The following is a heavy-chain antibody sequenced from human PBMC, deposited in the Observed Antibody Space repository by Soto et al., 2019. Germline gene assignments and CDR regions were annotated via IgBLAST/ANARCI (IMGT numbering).Heavy chain of an antibody. Sequence: SETLSLTCTVSGGSISSGGYYWSWIRQHPGKGLEWIGYIYYSGSTYYNPSLKSRVTISVDTSKNQFSLKLSSVTAADTAVYYCAREYCSSTSCYKFWFDPWRQGTLVTVSS. CDR1: GGSISSGGYY. V-gene: IGHV4-31*03. CDR3: AREYCSSTSCYKFWFDP. J-gene: IGHJ5*02. CDR2: IYYSGST. D-gene: IGHD2-2*02.